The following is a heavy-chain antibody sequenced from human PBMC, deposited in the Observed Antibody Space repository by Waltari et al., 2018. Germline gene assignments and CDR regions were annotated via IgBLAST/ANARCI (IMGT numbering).Heavy chain of an antibody. D-gene: IGHD4-17*01. CDR2: INPNSGDT. J-gene: IGHJ4*02. CDR1: GYTFTGYY. CDR3: ARDLGSDYGNRDY. V-gene: IGHV1-2*06. Sequence: QVHLVQSGAEVKKPGASVKVSCKASGYTFTGYYIRSVRRAPGQGLEWMGRINPNSGDTNYAQKCQGRVTLTRDTCINTAYMELSSVKSDDTAVYYCARDLGSDYGNRDYWGQGTLVTVPS.